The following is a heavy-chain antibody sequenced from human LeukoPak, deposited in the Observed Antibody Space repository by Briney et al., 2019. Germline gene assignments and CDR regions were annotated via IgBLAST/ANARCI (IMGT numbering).Heavy chain of an antibody. Sequence: PGGSLRLSCAASGFTFSSYAMSWVRQAPGKGLEWVSVISGIGGSTSYADSVKGGVTISRDNPKNTLYLQMNSLRAEDTAVYYCANRPPYSSSSENWFDPWGQGTLVTVSS. J-gene: IGHJ5*02. CDR3: ANRPPYSSSSENWFDP. CDR2: ISGIGGST. CDR1: GFTFSSYA. V-gene: IGHV3-23*01. D-gene: IGHD6-6*01.